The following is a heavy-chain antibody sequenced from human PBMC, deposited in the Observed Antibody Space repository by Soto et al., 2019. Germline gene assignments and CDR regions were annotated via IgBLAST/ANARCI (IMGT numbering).Heavy chain of an antibody. CDR3: ARLASIAAAGPADPDYYYCAMDG. Sequence: SVKLSCKASGGTFTSSGSSWVRQAPGQGLEWMGGIIPIFGTANYAQKFQGRVTITADESTSTAHMELSSLRSEDTAVYYCARLASIAAAGPADPDYYYCAMDGLG. D-gene: IGHD6-13*01. V-gene: IGHV1-69*13. CDR2: IIPIFGTA. CDR1: GGTFTSSG. J-gene: IGHJ6*02.